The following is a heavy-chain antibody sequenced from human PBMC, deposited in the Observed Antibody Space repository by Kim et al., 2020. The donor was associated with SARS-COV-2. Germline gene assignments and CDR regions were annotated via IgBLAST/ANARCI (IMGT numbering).Heavy chain of an antibody. Sequence: GGSLRLSCAASGFTFSSYAMSWVRQAPGKGLEWVSAIIGSGGSTYYADSVKGRFTISRDNSKNTLYLQMNSLRAEDTAVYYCAKDSAITIFGVAPIYYYDMHVWGQGTTLTLSS. CDR2: IIGSGGST. D-gene: IGHD3-3*01. J-gene: IGHJ6*02. CDR3: AKDSAITIFGVAPIYYYDMHV. CDR1: GFTFSSYA. V-gene: IGHV3-23*01.